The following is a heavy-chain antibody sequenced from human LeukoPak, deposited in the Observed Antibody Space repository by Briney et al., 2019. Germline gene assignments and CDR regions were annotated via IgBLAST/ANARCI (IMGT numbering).Heavy chain of an antibody. Sequence: GGSLRLSCAASGFTFSSYGMSWVRQAPGKGLEWVSGISGSGGSTYYADSVKGRFTISRDNPKNRLHLQMNSLRAEDTAVYYCAKDLGIAELYWGQGTLVTVSS. CDR2: ISGSGGST. CDR1: GFTFSSYG. CDR3: AKDLGIAELY. J-gene: IGHJ4*02. V-gene: IGHV3-23*01. D-gene: IGHD6-13*01.